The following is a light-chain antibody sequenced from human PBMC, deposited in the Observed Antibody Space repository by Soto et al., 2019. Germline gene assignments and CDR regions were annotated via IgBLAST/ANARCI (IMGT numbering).Light chain of an antibody. CDR1: QAIYNY. V-gene: IGKV1-27*01. J-gene: IGKJ4*01. CDR3: QKFSAVPP. Sequence: DIQMTQSPSSLSASVGDRVTITCRASQAIYNYLAWYQQKPGKVPTLLISAASTLHSGVPSRFSGSGSGTDFNLTIISLQPENVATYYCQKFSAVPPFGGGTKVEI. CDR2: AAS.